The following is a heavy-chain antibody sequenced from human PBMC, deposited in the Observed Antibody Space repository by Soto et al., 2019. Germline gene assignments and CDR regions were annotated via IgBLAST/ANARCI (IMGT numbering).Heavy chain of an antibody. CDR1: GGSFSGYY. D-gene: IGHD2-15*01. CDR2: INHSGST. V-gene: IGHV4-34*01. J-gene: IGHJ4*02. CDR3: ARGFDIVVVVAAPPAFDY. Sequence: QVQLQQWGAGLLKPSETLSLTCAVYGGSFSGYYWSWIRQPPGKGLEWIGEINHSGSTNYNPSLKRRVTISVDTSKNQFSLKLSSVTAADTAVYYCARGFDIVVVVAAPPAFDYWGQGTLVTVSS.